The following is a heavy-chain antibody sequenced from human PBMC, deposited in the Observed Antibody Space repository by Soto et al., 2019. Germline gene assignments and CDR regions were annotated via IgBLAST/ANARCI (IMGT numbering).Heavy chain of an antibody. CDR3: AIPDYNDRSPFYSDY. J-gene: IGHJ4*02. CDR2: IIPILGSA. V-gene: IGHV1-69*08. Sequence: QVQLVQSGAEVKKPGSSVKVSCKASGGTFSRYTICWVRQAPGQGLEWMGRIIPILGSANYAQSFQGRVTITADKSTRTAYRELSSLRCEDTVVYYCAIPDYNDRSPFYSDYWGQGTLVTVSS. D-gene: IGHD3-22*01. CDR1: GGTFSRYT.